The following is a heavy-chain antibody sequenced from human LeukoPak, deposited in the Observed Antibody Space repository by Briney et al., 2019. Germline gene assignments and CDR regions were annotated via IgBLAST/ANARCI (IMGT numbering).Heavy chain of an antibody. CDR3: ARGRPTSGSYYWFDP. D-gene: IGHD1-26*01. CDR2: INPNSGGT. CDR1: GYTFTGYH. V-gene: IGHV1-2*02. J-gene: IGHJ5*02. Sequence: GASVKVSCKASGYTFTGYHMHWVRQAPGQGLEWMGWINPNSGGTNYAQKFQGRVTMTRDKSISTAYMELSSLRSEDMAVYYCARGRPTSGSYYWFDPWGQGTLVTVSS.